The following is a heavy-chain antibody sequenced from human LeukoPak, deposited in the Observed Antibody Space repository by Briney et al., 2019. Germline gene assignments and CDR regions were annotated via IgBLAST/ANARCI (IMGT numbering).Heavy chain of an antibody. D-gene: IGHD1-26*01. J-gene: IGHJ4*02. CDR1: GFTFSHYG. V-gene: IGHV3-30*03. CDR2: ISYDGSNK. Sequence: GRSLRLSCAASGFTFSHYGVHWVRQAPGKGLEWVAVISYDGSNKYYADSVKGRFTISRDNSKNSLYLQMNSLRAEDTAVYYCARAQGWELAGDYFDYWGQGTLVTVSS. CDR3: ARAQGWELAGDYFDY.